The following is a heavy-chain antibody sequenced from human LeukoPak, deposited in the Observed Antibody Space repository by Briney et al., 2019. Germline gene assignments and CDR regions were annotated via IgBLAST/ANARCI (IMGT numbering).Heavy chain of an antibody. V-gene: IGHV4-34*01. J-gene: IGHJ4*02. CDR2: INHSGRT. CDR1: GGSFTGYY. Sequence: PSETLSLTCVVYGGSFTGYYWSWIRQPPGKGLEWIGEINHSGRTNYNPSLKSRVTISVDTSKIQFSLKLSSVTAADTAVYYCARGFSDNWYIYWGQGTLVTVSS. D-gene: IGHD1-1*01. CDR3: ARGFSDNWYIY.